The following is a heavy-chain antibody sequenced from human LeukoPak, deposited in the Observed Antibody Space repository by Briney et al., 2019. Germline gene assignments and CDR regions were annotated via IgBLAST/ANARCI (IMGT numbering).Heavy chain of an antibody. CDR2: ISGSGRST. V-gene: IGHV3-23*01. J-gene: IGHJ3*02. D-gene: IGHD3-10*01. CDR3: AKGRRITRDAFDI. CDR1: GFTFSDSA. Sequence: TGGSLRLSCAASGFTFSDSAMSWVRQAPGKGLEWVSDISGSGRSTYYADSVKGRFTISRDNSKNTLYLQMNSLRAEDTAVYYCAKGRRITRDAFDIWGQGTMVTVSS.